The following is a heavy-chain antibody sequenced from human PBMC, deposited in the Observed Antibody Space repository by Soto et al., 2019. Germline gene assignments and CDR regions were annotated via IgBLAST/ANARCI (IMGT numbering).Heavy chain of an antibody. J-gene: IGHJ4*02. CDR1: GYTFSSYA. CDR3: ARETGDITFDF. CDR2: INAGYGNT. D-gene: IGHD7-27*01. Sequence: QVHLVQSGAEVRKPGASVKVSCKASGYTFSSYAMHWVRQAPGQRLEWMGWINAGYGNTKSSQKFQDRVTISRDTSASTAYVELISMRSEDKAVYYCARETGDITFDFWGPGTLVTVSS. V-gene: IGHV1-3*01.